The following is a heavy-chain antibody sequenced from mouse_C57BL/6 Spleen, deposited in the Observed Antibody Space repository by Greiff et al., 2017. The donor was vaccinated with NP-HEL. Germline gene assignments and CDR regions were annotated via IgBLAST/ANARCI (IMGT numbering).Heavy chain of an antibody. V-gene: IGHV1-82*01. Sequence: VKLMESGPELVKPGASVKISCKASGYAFSSSWMNWVKQRPGKGLEWIGRIYPGDGDTNYNGKFKGKATLTADKSSSTAYMQLSSLTSEDSAVYFCARGDSSGPSFAYWGQGTLVTVSA. J-gene: IGHJ3*01. CDR3: ARGDSSGPSFAY. CDR1: GYAFSSSW. D-gene: IGHD3-2*02. CDR2: IYPGDGDT.